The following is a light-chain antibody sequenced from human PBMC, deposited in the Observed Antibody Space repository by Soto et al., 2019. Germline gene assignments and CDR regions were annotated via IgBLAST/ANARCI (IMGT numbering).Light chain of an antibody. CDR3: QVWDSRDDHRV. J-gene: IGLJ2*01. CDR2: DDS. CDR1: RIGSKS. V-gene: IGLV3-21*02. Sequence: SYELTQPPSVSGAPGQTARITCGGNRIGSKSVHWFQQKPGQAPVLVVHDDSDRPSGIPERFSGSNSGGTATLTISRVEAGDEADYYCQVWDSRDDHRVFGGGTKVTVL.